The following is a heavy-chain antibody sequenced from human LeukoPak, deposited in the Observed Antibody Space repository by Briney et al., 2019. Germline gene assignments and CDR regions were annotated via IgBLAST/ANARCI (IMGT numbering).Heavy chain of an antibody. CDR1: GFTFSDYD. Sequence: PGGSLRLSCAASGFTFSDYDMHWVRQATGKGLEWVSAIGSAGDTYYPGSVKGRFTISRENAKNSLYLQMNSLRAGDTAVYYCARGCAIRVTGWWFDPWGQGTLVAVSS. J-gene: IGHJ5*02. D-gene: IGHD1-20*01. CDR2: IGSAGDT. V-gene: IGHV3-13*01. CDR3: ARGCAIRVTGWWFDP.